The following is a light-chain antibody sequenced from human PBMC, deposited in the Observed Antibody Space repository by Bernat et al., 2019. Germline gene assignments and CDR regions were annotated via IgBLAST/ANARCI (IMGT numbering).Light chain of an antibody. J-gene: IGLJ1*01. Sequence: QSALTQIASVSGSLGQSITISCTGTSSDVGGYNYVSWYQQHPGKPPKFIIYDVSNRPSGVSNRSSGSKSGNTASLTTSGLQPEDEADYYCSSYTSSSATYVFGTGTKLTVL. CDR1: SSDVGGYNY. CDR3: SSYTSSSATYV. V-gene: IGLV2-14*03. CDR2: DVS.